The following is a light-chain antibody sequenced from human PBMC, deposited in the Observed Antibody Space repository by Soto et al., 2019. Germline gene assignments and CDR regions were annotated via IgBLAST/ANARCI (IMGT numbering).Light chain of an antibody. CDR3: QQYGSSLLT. Sequence: EVVLTQSPGTLSLSPGERATLSCRASQSVSSSYLAWYQQKPGQAPRLLIYGASSRATGIPERFSGSGSVTDFTLTISRLEPEDFAGYYCQQYGSSLLTFGGGTKVEIK. CDR1: QSVSSSY. V-gene: IGKV3-20*01. J-gene: IGKJ4*01. CDR2: GAS.